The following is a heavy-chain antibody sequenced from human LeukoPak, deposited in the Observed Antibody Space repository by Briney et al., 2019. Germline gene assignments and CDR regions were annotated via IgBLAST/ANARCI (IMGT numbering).Heavy chain of an antibody. V-gene: IGHV4-30-4*01. Sequence: SQTLSPTCSVSGDSISIGDYRWSWIRQSPGKGLEWIGYIYYIGTAYYNPSLRSRVALSADTFKNQFSLKLNSVTVADSAVYFCARARGDSPRIYYYMDVWGKGTTVTVSS. CDR2: IYYIGTA. CDR1: GDSISIGDYR. D-gene: IGHD3-16*01. CDR3: ARARGDSPRIYYYMDV. J-gene: IGHJ6*03.